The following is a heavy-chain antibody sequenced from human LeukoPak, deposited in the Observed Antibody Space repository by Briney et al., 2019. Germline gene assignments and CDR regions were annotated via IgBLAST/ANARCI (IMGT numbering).Heavy chain of an antibody. Sequence: SETLSLTCAVYGGSFSGYYWSWIRQPPGKGLEWIGEINHSGSTNYNPPLKSRVTISVDTSKNQFSLKLSSVTAADTAVYYCARVGTTYYYGYWGQGTLVTVSS. CDR2: INHSGST. CDR1: GGSFSGYY. J-gene: IGHJ4*02. D-gene: IGHD3-10*01. CDR3: ARVGTTYYYGY. V-gene: IGHV4-34*01.